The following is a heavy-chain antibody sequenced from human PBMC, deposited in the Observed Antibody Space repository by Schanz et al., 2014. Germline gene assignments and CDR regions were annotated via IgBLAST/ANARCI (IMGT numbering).Heavy chain of an antibody. J-gene: IGHJ5*02. CDR3: TRDVRLDRRGNWFDP. CDR1: GFTFTNYA. Sequence: DVQLLESGGGLVQPGGSLRLSCAASGFTFTNYAMSWVRQAPGKGLEWVSSISSGGGSTYYADSVKGRFTISRDNSKNTLYLQMKSLRAEDTAVYYCTRDVRLDRRGNWFDPWGQGTLVTVSS. CDR2: ISSGGGST. D-gene: IGHD1-1*01. V-gene: IGHV3-23*01.